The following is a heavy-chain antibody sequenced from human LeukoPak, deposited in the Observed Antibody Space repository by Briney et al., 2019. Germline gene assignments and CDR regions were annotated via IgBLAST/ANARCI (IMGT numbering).Heavy chain of an antibody. CDR2: ISSSSSYI. V-gene: IGHV3-21*01. Sequence: GGSLRLSCAASGFTFSSYSVNWVRQAPGKGLEWVSSISSSSSYIHYADSVKGRFTISRDNAKNSLYLQMNSLRAEDTAVYYCARDLYYYDSSGYFYWGQGTLVTVSS. D-gene: IGHD3-22*01. CDR1: GFTFSSYS. CDR3: ARDLYYYDSSGYFY. J-gene: IGHJ4*02.